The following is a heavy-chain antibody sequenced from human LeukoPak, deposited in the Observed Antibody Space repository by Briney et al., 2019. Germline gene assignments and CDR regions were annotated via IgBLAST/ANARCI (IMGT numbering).Heavy chain of an antibody. J-gene: IGHJ4*02. Sequence: GGSLRLSCEASGFTFSSYNMEWVRQAPGKGLEWVPYITSSSSTIYYVDSVKGRFTISRDNAKNSLYLQMNSLRAEDTAVYYCARGRGVYAVIDYWGQGTLVTVSS. CDR2: ITSSSSTI. D-gene: IGHD2-8*01. V-gene: IGHV3-48*01. CDR3: ARGRGVYAVIDY. CDR1: GFTFSSYN.